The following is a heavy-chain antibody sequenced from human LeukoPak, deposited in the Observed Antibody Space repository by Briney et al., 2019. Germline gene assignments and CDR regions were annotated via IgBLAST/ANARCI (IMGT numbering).Heavy chain of an antibody. CDR1: GFTFSSYA. D-gene: IGHD4-17*01. Sequence: GGSLRLSCAASGFTFSSYAMSWVRQAPGKGLEWVAVISYDGSNKYYADSVKGRFTISRDNSKNTLYLQMSSLRAEDTAVYYCAKITHDYDDYWGQGTLVTVSS. V-gene: IGHV3-30*18. CDR2: ISYDGSNK. CDR3: AKITHDYDDY. J-gene: IGHJ4*02.